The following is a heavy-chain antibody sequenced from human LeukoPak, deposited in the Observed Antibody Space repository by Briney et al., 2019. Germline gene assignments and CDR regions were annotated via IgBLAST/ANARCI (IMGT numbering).Heavy chain of an antibody. CDR3: TTDLGTYYHGSQRLIPIDY. CDR2: IKSKTDGETP. J-gene: IGHJ4*02. Sequence: PGGSLRLSCAASGFTFSSYTMNWVRQAPGKGLEWIGRIKSKTDGETPNYAEPVRGRFTISRDDSKSAVYLQMNSLKIEDTAVYYCTTDLGTYYHGSQRLIPIDYWGQGTLVTVSS. CDR1: GFTFSSYT. D-gene: IGHD3-10*01. V-gene: IGHV3-15*01.